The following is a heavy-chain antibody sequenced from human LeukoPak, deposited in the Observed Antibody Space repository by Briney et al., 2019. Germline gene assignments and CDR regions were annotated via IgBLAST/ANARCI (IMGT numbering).Heavy chain of an antibody. J-gene: IGHJ4*02. V-gene: IGHV1-18*01. Sequence: ASVTVSFKASGYTFTNHGISWVRQAPGQGLEGMGWISVKDGHTDYAQNYQGRVTMTTDTSTSTAYMELRSLRSDDTALYYCARESYYDFWSGFRDYWGQGTLVTVSS. CDR3: ARESYYDFWSGFRDY. CDR2: ISVKDGHT. D-gene: IGHD3-3*01. CDR1: GYTFTNHG.